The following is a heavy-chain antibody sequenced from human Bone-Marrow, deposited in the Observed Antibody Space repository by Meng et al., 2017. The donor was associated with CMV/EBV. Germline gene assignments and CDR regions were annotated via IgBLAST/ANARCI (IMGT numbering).Heavy chain of an antibody. J-gene: IGHJ5*02. CDR3: TRDGHTGRHGWRYDTGWFDP. D-gene: IGHD2-8*02. Sequence: ASVTVSCKASGYTFIDYDINWVRQASGQGLEWMGWMNPNSGNTGYAQNFQGRLSMTISTSTSTAYMELNSLRSEDTAVYYCTRDGHTGRHGWRYDTGWFDPWGQGTRVTVSS. CDR1: GYTFIDYD. CDR2: MNPNSGNT. V-gene: IGHV1-8*01.